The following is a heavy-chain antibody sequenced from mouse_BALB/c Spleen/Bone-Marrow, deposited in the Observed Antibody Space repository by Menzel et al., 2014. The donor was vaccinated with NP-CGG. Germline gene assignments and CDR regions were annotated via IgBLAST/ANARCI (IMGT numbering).Heavy chain of an antibody. CDR2: IDPANGNT. V-gene: IGHV14-3*02. D-gene: IGHD2-1*01. J-gene: IGHJ3*01. Sequence: EVQLQQSGAELVKPGASVKLSCTASGFNIKDTYMHWVKQRPEQGLEWIGRIDPANGNTKYDPKFQGKATITADTSSNTAYQQLSSLTSEDTAVYYCARNGNCGAWFAYWGRGTLATVSA. CDR1: GFNIKDTY. CDR3: ARNGNCGAWFAY.